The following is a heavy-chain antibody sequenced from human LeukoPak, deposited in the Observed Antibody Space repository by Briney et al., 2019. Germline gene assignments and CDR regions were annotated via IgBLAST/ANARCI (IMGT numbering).Heavy chain of an antibody. V-gene: IGHV3-69-1*02. CDR2: ITSAGTI. D-gene: IGHD5-24*01. CDR3: ARTIEMATISYFDY. CDR1: GFTFSDYY. J-gene: IGHJ4*02. Sequence: GGSLRLSCAASGFTFSDYYMTWIRQAPGKGLEWVSYITSAGTIYNADSVKGRFTISRDNAKNSLCLQMNSLRAGDTAVYYCARTIEMATISYFDYWGQGTLVTVSS.